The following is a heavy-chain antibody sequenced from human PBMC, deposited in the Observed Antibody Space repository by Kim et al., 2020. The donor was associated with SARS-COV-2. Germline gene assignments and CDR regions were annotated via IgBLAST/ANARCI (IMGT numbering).Heavy chain of an antibody. CDR1: GFTFSSYW. Sequence: GGSLRLSCVASGFTFSSYWMGWVRQPPGKGLECVSNINQGGSKKYYVDSVKGRFTISRDNSKNSLYLQMNNLRAEDTAVYYCARLRYGRSDYWGQGTLVTVSP. V-gene: IGHV3-7*03. D-gene: IGHD3-16*02. CDR3: ARLRYGRSDY. CDR2: INQGGSKK. J-gene: IGHJ4*02.